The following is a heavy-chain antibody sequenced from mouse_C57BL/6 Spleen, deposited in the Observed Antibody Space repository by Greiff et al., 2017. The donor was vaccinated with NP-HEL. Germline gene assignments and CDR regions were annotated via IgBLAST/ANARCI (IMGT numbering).Heavy chain of an antibody. CDR1: GYTFTEYT. D-gene: IGHD1-1*01. Sequence: QVQLKQSGAELVKPGASVKLSCKASGYTFTEYTIHWVKQRSGQGLEWIGWFYPGSGSIKYNEKFKDKATLTADKSSSTVYMELSRLTSEDSAVYFCARHHIYYYGSSKRDYFDYWGQGTTLTVSS. J-gene: IGHJ2*01. CDR3: ARHHIYYYGSSKRDYFDY. V-gene: IGHV1-62-2*01. CDR2: FYPGSGSI.